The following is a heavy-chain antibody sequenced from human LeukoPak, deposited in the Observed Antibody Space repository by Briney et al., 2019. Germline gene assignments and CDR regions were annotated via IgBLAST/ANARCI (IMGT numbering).Heavy chain of an antibody. CDR3: ARWYYYDSSGLDI. Sequence: SGGSLRLSCAASGFTFDDYGMSWVRQAPGKGLEWASGINWNGGSTGYADSVKGRFTISRDNAKNSLYLQMNSLRAEDTALYYCARWYYYDSSGLDIWGQGTMVTVSS. CDR2: INWNGGST. V-gene: IGHV3-20*04. J-gene: IGHJ3*02. CDR1: GFTFDDYG. D-gene: IGHD3-22*01.